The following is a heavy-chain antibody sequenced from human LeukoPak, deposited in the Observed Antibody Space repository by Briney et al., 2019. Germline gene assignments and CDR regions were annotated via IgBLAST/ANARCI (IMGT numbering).Heavy chain of an antibody. Sequence: GESLKISCKGSGYSFTSYWIGWVRQMPGKGLEWMGIIYPGDSDTRYSPSFQGQVTISADKSISTAYLQWSSLKASDTAMYCCARGRYCDSTSCQRFDSWGQGTLVTVSS. D-gene: IGHD2-2*01. CDR2: IYPGDSDT. J-gene: IGHJ4*02. CDR3: ARGRYCDSTSCQRFDS. V-gene: IGHV5-51*01. CDR1: GYSFTSYW.